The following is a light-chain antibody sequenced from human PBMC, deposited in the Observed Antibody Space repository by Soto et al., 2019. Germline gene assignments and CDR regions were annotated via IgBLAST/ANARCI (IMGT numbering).Light chain of an antibody. Sequence: IQMTQSPSTLSASVGDRVTITCRDSQTIGNWLAWYQQKTGKAPKLLIYDASSLERGVPSRFSGSRSGTEFTLTISILQPDDFATYYCQQYDSYSYTFGQGTKLEIK. J-gene: IGKJ2*01. CDR3: QQYDSYSYT. CDR2: DAS. V-gene: IGKV1-5*01. CDR1: QTIGNW.